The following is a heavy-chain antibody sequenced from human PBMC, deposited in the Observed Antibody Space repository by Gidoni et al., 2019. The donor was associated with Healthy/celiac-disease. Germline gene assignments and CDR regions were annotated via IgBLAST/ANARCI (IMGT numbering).Heavy chain of an antibody. CDR2: IYYSGST. CDR1: GGSISSYY. J-gene: IGHJ5*02. Sequence: QVQLQESGPGLVKPSKTLSLTCTVSGGSISSYYWSWIRQPPGKGLEWIGYIYYSGSTNYNPSLKSRVTISVDTSKNQFSLKLSSVTAADTAVYYCARHLTGEYRNWFDPWGQGTLVTVSS. V-gene: IGHV4-59*08. D-gene: IGHD7-27*01. CDR3: ARHLTGEYRNWFDP.